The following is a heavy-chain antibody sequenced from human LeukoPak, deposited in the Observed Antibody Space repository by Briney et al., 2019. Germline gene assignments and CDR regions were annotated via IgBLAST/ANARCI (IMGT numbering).Heavy chain of an antibody. D-gene: IGHD6-19*01. Sequence: GGSLRLSCAASGFTFSSYSMNWVRQAPGKGLEWVSSISSSSSYIYYADSVKGRFTISRDNAKNSLYLQMNSLRAEDTAVYYCARALFGIAVAGSYYFDYWGQGTLVTVSS. CDR3: ARALFGIAVAGSYYFDY. CDR2: ISSSSSYI. CDR1: GFTFSSYS. J-gene: IGHJ4*02. V-gene: IGHV3-21*01.